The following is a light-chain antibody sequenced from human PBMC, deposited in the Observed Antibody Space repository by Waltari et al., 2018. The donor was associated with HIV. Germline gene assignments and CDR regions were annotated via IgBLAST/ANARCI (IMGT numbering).Light chain of an antibody. V-gene: IGLV3-21*04. CDR2: YDS. CDR3: QVWDSSSDLSWV. Sequence: SYVLTQPPSVSVAPGKTARITCGGNNIGSKSVHWYQQKPGQAPVLVIYYDSGRPSGIPGRFAGSNSGNTATLTSSRVEAGDEADYYCQVWDSSSDLSWVFGGGTKLTVL. CDR1: NIGSKS. J-gene: IGLJ3*02.